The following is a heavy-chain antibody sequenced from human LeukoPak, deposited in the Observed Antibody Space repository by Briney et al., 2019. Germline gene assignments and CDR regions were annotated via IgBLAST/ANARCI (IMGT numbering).Heavy chain of an antibody. CDR3: AKKAAGTLYYFDY. Sequence: GGSLRLSCAASGFTFSNYAMSWVRQAPGKGLEWVSALGGSGINTYYADSVKGRFTISRDNSKNTLYLQMNSLRAEDTAVYYCAKKAAGTLYYFDYWGQGTLVTVSS. CDR1: GFTFSNYA. D-gene: IGHD6-13*01. V-gene: IGHV3-23*01. CDR2: LGGSGINT. J-gene: IGHJ4*02.